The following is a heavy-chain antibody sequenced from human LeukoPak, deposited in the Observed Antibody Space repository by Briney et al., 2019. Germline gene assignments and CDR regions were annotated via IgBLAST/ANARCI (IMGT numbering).Heavy chain of an antibody. CDR1: GFTFSSYA. Sequence: GGSLRLSCAASGFTFSSYAMSWGRQAPGKGLEWVSAISGSGGSTYYADSVKGRFTISRDNSKNTLYLQMNSLRAEDTAVYYCAKIVGGSGSLYYFDYWGQGTLVTVSS. CDR3: AKIVGGSGSLYYFDY. J-gene: IGHJ4*02. CDR2: ISGSGGST. V-gene: IGHV3-23*01. D-gene: IGHD3-10*01.